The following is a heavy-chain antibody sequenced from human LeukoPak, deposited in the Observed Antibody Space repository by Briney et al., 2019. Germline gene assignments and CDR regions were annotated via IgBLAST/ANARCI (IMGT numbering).Heavy chain of an antibody. CDR3: AREGAGGSGGEYFQH. CDR1: GFTFSSYW. Sequence: PGGSLRLSCGASGFTFSSYWMSWVRQAPGKGLEWVANIKQDGSEKYYVDSVKGRFTISRDNAKNSLYLQMNSLRAEDTAVYYCAREGAGGSGGEYFQHWGQGTLVTVSS. D-gene: IGHD3-10*01. CDR2: IKQDGSEK. J-gene: IGHJ1*01. V-gene: IGHV3-7*01.